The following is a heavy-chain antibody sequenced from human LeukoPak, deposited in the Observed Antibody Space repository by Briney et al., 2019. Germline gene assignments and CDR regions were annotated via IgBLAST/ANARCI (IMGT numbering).Heavy chain of an antibody. V-gene: IGHV3-64*01. J-gene: IGHJ4*02. D-gene: IGHD2-15*01. Sequence: GGSLRLSCAPSGFTFSSYAMHWVRQAPGKGLEYVSGISSDGGSPFHVNSVKGRFTISRDNSKNTLYLQMGSLRAEDMAVYYCAREYCSGGSCQYYFDYWGQGTLVTVSS. CDR3: AREYCSGGSCQYYFDY. CDR1: GFTFSSYA. CDR2: ISSDGGSP.